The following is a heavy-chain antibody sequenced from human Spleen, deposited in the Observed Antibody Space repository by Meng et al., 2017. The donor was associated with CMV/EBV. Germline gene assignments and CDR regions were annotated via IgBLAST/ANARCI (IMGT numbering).Heavy chain of an antibody. CDR2: INQDGSQK. V-gene: IGHV3-7*01. D-gene: IGHD1-14*01. CDR3: TGKGFDY. CDR1: GFTFDDHA. Sequence: GESLKISCAASGFTFDDHAMHWVRQAPGKGLEWVANINQDGSQKNYVDSVKGRFTISRDNAKNTLFLEMNSLRVDDTAVYYCTGKGFDYWGQGTLVTVSS. J-gene: IGHJ4*02.